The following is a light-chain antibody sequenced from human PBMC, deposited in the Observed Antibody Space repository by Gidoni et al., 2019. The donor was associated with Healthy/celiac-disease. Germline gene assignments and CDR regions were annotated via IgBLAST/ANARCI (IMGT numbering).Light chain of an antibody. Sequence: DIVMPHSPDSLAVSLGGRATINCKSSQSVLYSSNNKNYLAWYQQKPGQPPKLLIYWASTRESGVPDRFSGSGSGTDFTLTISSLQAEDVAVYYCQQYYSTPRTFGQGTKVEIK. CDR2: WAS. CDR1: QSVLYSSNNKNY. CDR3: QQYYSTPRT. J-gene: IGKJ1*01. V-gene: IGKV4-1*01.